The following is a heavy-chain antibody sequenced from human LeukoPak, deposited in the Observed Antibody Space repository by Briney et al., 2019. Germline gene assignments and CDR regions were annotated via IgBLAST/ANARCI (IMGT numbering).Heavy chain of an antibody. J-gene: IGHJ4*02. D-gene: IGHD6-13*01. CDR3: ARDMWQQLVRPNYFDF. V-gene: IGHV3-21*01. CDR1: GFTFSSYT. CDR2: ISFSSSHI. Sequence: KPGGSLRLSCAASGFTFSSYTMIWVRQAPGKGLEWVSSISFSSSHIYYADSVEGRFTISRDNAKDSVYLRMNSLRAEDTAVYYCARDMWQQLVRPNYFDFWGQGTLVTVSP.